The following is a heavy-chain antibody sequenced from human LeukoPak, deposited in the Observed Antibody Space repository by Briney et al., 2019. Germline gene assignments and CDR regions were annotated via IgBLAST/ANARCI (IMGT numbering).Heavy chain of an antibody. V-gene: IGHV3-30-3*01. D-gene: IGHD3-22*01. CDR3: ARGIIGNYDSSGYYISYYYYGMDV. CDR2: ISYDGSNK. J-gene: IGHJ6*02. CDR1: GFTFSSYA. Sequence: GRSLRLSCAASGFTFSSYAMHWVRQAPGKGLEWVAVISYDGSNKYYADSVKGRFTISRDNSKNTLYLQMNSLRAEDTAVYYCARGIIGNYDSSGYYISYYYYGMDVWGQGTTVTVSS.